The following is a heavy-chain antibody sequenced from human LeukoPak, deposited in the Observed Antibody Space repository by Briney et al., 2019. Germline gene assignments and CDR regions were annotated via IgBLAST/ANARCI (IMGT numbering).Heavy chain of an antibody. CDR3: SRDPRNLDY. J-gene: IGHJ4*02. D-gene: IGHD1-14*01. CDR2: TSPSGTDI. V-gene: IGHV3-11*01. CDR1: AFTFSDNY. Sequence: SGGSLRLSCAVSAFTFSDNYMTWIRQAPGKGLESVSYTSPSGTDISYADSVKGRFTISRDNAKNSLYLQMNSLRAEDTAVYFCSRDPRNLDYWGQGTLVTVSS.